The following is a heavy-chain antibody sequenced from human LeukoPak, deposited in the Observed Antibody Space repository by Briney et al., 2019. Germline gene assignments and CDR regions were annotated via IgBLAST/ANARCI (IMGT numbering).Heavy chain of an antibody. CDR1: GGDISSSNW. J-gene: IGHJ4*02. CDR3: ARGNAN. Sequence: SETLSLTCAVSGGDISSSNWWSWVRQPPGKGLEWIGYISYSGNTNYNPSLKSRVTISVDTSKNLFFLKLTSVTAADTALYYCARGNANWGQGTLVTVSS. V-gene: IGHV4-4*02. CDR2: ISYSGNT.